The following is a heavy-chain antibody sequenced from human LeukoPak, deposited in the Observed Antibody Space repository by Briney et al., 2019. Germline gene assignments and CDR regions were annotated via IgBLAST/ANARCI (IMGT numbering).Heavy chain of an antibody. CDR2: INHSGST. CDR1: GGSFSGHY. V-gene: IGHV4-34*01. D-gene: IGHD4-23*01. Sequence: PSETLSLTCAVYGGSFSGHYWSWIRQPPGKGLEWIGEINHSGSTNYNPSLKSRVTISVDTSKNQFSLKLSSVTAADTAVYYCASGTTVVTLAYWGLGTLVTVSS. CDR3: ASGTTVVTLAY. J-gene: IGHJ4*02.